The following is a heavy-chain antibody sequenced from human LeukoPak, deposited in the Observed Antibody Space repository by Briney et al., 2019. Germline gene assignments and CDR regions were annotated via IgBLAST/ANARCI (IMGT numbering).Heavy chain of an antibody. D-gene: IGHD3-16*01. J-gene: IGHJ4*02. CDR2: IKQDGSEK. CDR1: GFTISSYW. Sequence: SGGSLRLSCAASGFTISSYWMSWVRQAPGKGLEWVANIKQDGSEKYYVDSVKGRFTISRDNAKNSLYLQMNSLRAEDTAVYYCAREGDPVDIWGQGTLVTVSS. CDR3: AREGDPVDI. V-gene: IGHV3-7*03.